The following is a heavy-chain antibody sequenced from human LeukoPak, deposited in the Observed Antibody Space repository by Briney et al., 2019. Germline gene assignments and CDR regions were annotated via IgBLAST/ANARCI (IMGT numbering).Heavy chain of an antibody. CDR2: IYYSGST. CDR1: GGSISSSSYY. CDR3: ASTAVVVPAATLVRFDY. J-gene: IGHJ4*02. V-gene: IGHV4-39*07. D-gene: IGHD2-2*01. Sequence: PSETLSLTCTVSGGSISSSSYYWGWIRQPPGKGLEWIGSIYYSGSTNYNPSLKSRVTISVDTSKNQFSLKLSSVTAADTAVYYCASTAVVVPAATLVRFDYWGQGTLVTVSS.